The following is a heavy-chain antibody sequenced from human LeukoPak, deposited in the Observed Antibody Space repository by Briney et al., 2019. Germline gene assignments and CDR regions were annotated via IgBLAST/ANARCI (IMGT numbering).Heavy chain of an antibody. CDR3: ARDTYVSDY. CDR2: ISTSSSSI. CDR1: GFMFTRFT. V-gene: IGHV3-21*01. D-gene: IGHD3-10*02. J-gene: IGHJ4*02. Sequence: GGSLRLSCAASGFMFTRFTMNWVRQAPGKGLEWVSSISTSSSSIYYADSVKGRFTVSRDNAKNSLYLLMNSLRAEDTAVYYCARDTYVSDYWGQGDLVTASS.